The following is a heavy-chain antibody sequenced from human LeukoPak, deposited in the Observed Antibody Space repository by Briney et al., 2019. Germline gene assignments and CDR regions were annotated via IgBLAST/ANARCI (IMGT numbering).Heavy chain of an antibody. D-gene: IGHD3-9*01. V-gene: IGHV4-39*02. CDR2: LYFSGSS. Sequence: SETLSLTCTVSGGSISSRSYSWGWIRQPPGKGLEYIGSLYFSGSSYYNPSLRSRVTISVDTSKNQFSLKLNSVTAADTAVYYCARVNPGLRYFGYWGQGTLVTVSS. J-gene: IGHJ4*02. CDR1: GGSISSRSYS. CDR3: ARVNPGLRYFGY.